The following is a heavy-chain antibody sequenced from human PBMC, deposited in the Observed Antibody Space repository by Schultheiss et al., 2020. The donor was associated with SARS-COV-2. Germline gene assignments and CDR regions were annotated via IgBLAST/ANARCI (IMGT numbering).Heavy chain of an antibody. CDR2: INPNSGGT. Sequence: ASVKVSCKASGYTFTSYYMHWVRQAPGQGLEWMGWINPNSGGTNYAQKFQGRVTMTRDTSISTAYMELSRLRSDDTAVYYCARDKAYYYDSSGHRAFDIWGQGTMVTVSS. D-gene: IGHD3-22*01. CDR1: GYTFTSYY. J-gene: IGHJ3*02. V-gene: IGHV1-2*02. CDR3: ARDKAYYYDSSGHRAFDI.